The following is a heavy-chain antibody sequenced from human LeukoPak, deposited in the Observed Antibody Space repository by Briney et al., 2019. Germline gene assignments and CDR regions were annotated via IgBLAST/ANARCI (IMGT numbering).Heavy chain of an antibody. CDR1: GGSFSGYY. V-gene: IGHV4-34*01. Sequence: PSETLSLTCAVYGGSFSGYYWSWIRQPPGKGLEWIGEINHSGSTNYNPSLKSRVTMSVDTSKNQFSLKLSSVTAADTAVYYCARGPPYSSSRYWGQGTLVTVSS. CDR3: ARGPPYSSSRY. J-gene: IGHJ4*02. D-gene: IGHD6-13*01. CDR2: INHSGST.